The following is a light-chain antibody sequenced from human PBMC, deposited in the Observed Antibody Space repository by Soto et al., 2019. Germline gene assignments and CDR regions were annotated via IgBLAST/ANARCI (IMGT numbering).Light chain of an antibody. Sequence: QSVLTQPASVSGSPGQSITISCSGSSSDIINYNYVSWYQQHPGQAPKLMIYDVSNRPSGISNRFSGSKSGNTASLTISGLQAEDEPDYYCSSKTSTSTLLFGGGTKLTVL. CDR2: DVS. CDR1: SSDIINYNY. V-gene: IGLV2-14*03. CDR3: SSKTSTSTLL. J-gene: IGLJ2*01.